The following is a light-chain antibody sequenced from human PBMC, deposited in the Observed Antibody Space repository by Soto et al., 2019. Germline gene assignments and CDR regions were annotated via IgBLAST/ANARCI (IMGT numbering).Light chain of an antibody. CDR3: SSYTSSSTPWV. CDR1: SSDVGRYNH. CDR2: EVS. J-gene: IGLJ3*02. Sequence: SALTQPASVSGSPGQSITISCTGTSSDVGRYNHVSWYQQHPGKAPKLMIFEVSDRPSGVSNRFSGSKSGNTASLTISGLQAEDEADYYCSSYTSSSTPWVFGGGTKLTVL. V-gene: IGLV2-14*01.